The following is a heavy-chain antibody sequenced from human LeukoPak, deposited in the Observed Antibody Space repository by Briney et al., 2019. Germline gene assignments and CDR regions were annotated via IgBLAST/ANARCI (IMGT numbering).Heavy chain of an antibody. V-gene: IGHV3-33*08. CDR2: IWYDGSNK. CDR1: GFTFSSYG. CDR3: ARDLEHYYDSSGYRY. J-gene: IGHJ4*02. D-gene: IGHD3-22*01. Sequence: PGGSLRLSCAASGFTFSSYGMHWVRQAPGKGLEWVAVIWYDGSNKYYADSVKGRFTISRDNSKNTLYLQMNSLRAEDTAVYYCARDLEHYYDSSGYRYWGQGTLVTVSS.